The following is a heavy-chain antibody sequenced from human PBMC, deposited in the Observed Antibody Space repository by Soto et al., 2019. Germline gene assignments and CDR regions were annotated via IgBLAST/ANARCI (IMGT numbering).Heavy chain of an antibody. V-gene: IGHV1-18*01. CDR1: GYTFTSYG. D-gene: IGHD2-15*01. CDR3: ARRKHDGYCSGGSCYYYYYMDV. J-gene: IGHJ6*03. Sequence: ASVKVSCKASGYTFTSYGISWVRQAPGQGLEWMGWISAYNGNTNYAQKLQGRVTMTTDTSTSTAYMELRSLRSDDTAVYYCARRKHDGYCSGGSCYYYYYMDVWSKGTTVTVSS. CDR2: ISAYNGNT.